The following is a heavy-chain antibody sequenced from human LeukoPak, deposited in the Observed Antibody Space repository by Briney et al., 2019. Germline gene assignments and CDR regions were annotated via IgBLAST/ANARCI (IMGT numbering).Heavy chain of an antibody. CDR2: IKQDGSEK. CDR3: ARDWGDITKRHFDY. J-gene: IGHJ4*02. CDR1: GFTFSSYA. V-gene: IGHV3-7*01. D-gene: IGHD3-10*01. Sequence: GGSLRLSCAASGFTFSSYAMSWVRQAPGKGLEWVANIKQDGSEKYYGDSVKGRFTISRDNAKNSLYLQMNSLRAEDTAVYYCARDWGDITKRHFDYWGQGTLVTVSS.